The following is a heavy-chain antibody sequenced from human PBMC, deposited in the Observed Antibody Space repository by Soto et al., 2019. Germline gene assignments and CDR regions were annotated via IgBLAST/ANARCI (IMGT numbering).Heavy chain of an antibody. CDR2: INPNSGGT. CDR1: GYTFTGYY. J-gene: IGHJ5*02. Sequence: QEQLVQSGAEVKKPGASVKVSCKASGYTFTGYYIHWVRQAPGQGLEWMGWINPNSGGTNYAQKFQGRVNMTRDTSISTAYMDLIRLRADDTAVYYCAKSSWSIFGVVIGWFDLWGQGTLVTVSS. V-gene: IGHV1-2*02. D-gene: IGHD3-3*02. CDR3: AKSSWSIFGVVIGWFDL.